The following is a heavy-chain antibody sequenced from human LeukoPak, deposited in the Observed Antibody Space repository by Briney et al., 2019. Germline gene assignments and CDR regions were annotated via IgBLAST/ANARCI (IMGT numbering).Heavy chain of an antibody. CDR1: GFTFTRSA. J-gene: IGHJ4*02. CDR3: ATERITLVRGDVTFESAPDD. Sequence: GASVKVSCKASGFTFTRSAVQWLRQARGQPIEWIGWIVVGSGETNYAQKFQERVTITRDLLRSTAFMELSSLRSEDTALYYCATERITLVRGDVTFESAPDDWGQGTLVTASS. D-gene: IGHD3-10*01. V-gene: IGHV1-58*01. CDR2: IVVGSGET.